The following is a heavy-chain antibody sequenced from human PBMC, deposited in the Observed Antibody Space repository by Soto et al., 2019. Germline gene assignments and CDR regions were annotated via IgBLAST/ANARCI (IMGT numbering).Heavy chain of an antibody. CDR1: GGSLSNYG. J-gene: IGHJ6*02. CDR3: ARGDATKIVVTTYYAMDV. Sequence: QVQLVQSGAEVKKPGSSVKVSCKASGGSLSNYGISWVRQAPGQGLEWMGGIIPVFGTANYAQKFQGRVTITADESTNIVYMDVTSLRSEDTAGYYCARGDATKIVVTTYYAMDVWGQGTTVTVSS. V-gene: IGHV1-69*12. CDR2: IIPVFGTA. D-gene: IGHD4-17*01.